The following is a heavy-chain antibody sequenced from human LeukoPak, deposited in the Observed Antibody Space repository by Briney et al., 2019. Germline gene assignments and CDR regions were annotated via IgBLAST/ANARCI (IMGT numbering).Heavy chain of an antibody. D-gene: IGHD1-26*01. CDR3: ARSSGTYHFDY. CDR2: ISSSGTTI. CDR1: GFSFSSYE. V-gene: IGHV3-48*03. Sequence: GGSLTLSCAASGFSFSSYEMNWVRQAPGKGLEWVSYISSSGTTISYADSVKGRFTISRDNAKNSLFLQVNSLRAEDTAVYYCARSSGTYHFDYWGQGTLVTVSS. J-gene: IGHJ4*02.